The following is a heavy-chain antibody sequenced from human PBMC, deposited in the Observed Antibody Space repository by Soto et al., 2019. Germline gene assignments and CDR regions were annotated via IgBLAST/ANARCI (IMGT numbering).Heavy chain of an antibody. D-gene: IGHD5-12*01. Sequence: ESGGGVVQPGRSLRLSCAASGFTFSSYAMHWVRQAPGKGLEWVAVISYDGSNKYYADSVKGRFTISRDNSKNTLYLQMNSLRAEDTAVYYCARDRGDSGYDYFDYWGQGTLVTVSS. CDR3: ARDRGDSGYDYFDY. V-gene: IGHV3-30-3*01. CDR2: ISYDGSNK. CDR1: GFTFSSYA. J-gene: IGHJ4*02.